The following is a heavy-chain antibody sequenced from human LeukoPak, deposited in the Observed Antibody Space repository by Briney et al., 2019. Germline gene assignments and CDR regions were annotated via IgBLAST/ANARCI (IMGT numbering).Heavy chain of an antibody. Sequence: WRSLRLSCAASGFTFSSYGMHWVRQAPDKGLEWVAVVWYDGSNQYYGDSVKGRFNSSRDNSTNTLYLQMGSLRAEDTAVYYCARDPGVRWLVGFDYWGQGTLVTVSS. CDR2: VWYDGSNQ. V-gene: IGHV3-33*01. CDR3: ARDPGVRWLVGFDY. J-gene: IGHJ4*02. CDR1: GFTFSSYG. D-gene: IGHD6-19*01.